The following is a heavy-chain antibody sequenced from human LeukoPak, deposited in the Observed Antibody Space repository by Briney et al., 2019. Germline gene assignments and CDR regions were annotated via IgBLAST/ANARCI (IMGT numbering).Heavy chain of an antibody. J-gene: IGHJ3*02. D-gene: IGHD3-10*01. CDR1: GFTFSSYW. CDR2: IKQDGSEK. Sequence: GGSLRLSCAASGFTFSSYWMSWVRQAPGKGLEWVANIKQDGSEKYYVDSVKGRFTISRDNAKNSLYLQMNSLRAEDTAVYYCAREGAYYYGSGSCYRGYAFDIWGQGTMVTVSS. CDR3: AREGAYYYGSGSCYRGYAFDI. V-gene: IGHV3-7*03.